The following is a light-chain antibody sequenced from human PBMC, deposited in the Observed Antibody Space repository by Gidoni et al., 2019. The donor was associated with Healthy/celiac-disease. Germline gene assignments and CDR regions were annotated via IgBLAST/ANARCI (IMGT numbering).Light chain of an antibody. Sequence: DIVMTQSPDSLAVSLGERATIHCKSSQSVLYSSNNTNYLAGYQQKPGQPPKLLIYWASTRESGVPDRFSGSGSGTDVTLTISSLQAEDVAVYYCQQYYSSPYTFGLGTKLEIK. CDR2: WAS. J-gene: IGKJ2*01. CDR1: QSVLYSSNNTNY. CDR3: QQYYSSPYT. V-gene: IGKV4-1*01.